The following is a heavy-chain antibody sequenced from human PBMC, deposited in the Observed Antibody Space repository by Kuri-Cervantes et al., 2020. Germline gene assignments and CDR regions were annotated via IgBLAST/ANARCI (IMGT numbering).Heavy chain of an antibody. CDR2: IIPIFGTA. CDR3: ATIKAGGYSYGPFDY. V-gene: IGHV1-69*05. J-gene: IGHJ4*02. D-gene: IGHD5-18*01. CDR1: GYTFTSYG. Sequence: SVKVSCKASGYTFTSYGISWVRQAPGQGLEWMGGIIPIFGTANYAQKFQGRVTITTDESTSTAYMELSSLRSEDTAVYYCATIKAGGYSYGPFDYWGQGTLVTVSS.